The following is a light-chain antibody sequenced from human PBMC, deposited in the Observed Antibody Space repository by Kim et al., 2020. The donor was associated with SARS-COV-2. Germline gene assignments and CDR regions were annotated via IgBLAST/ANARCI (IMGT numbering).Light chain of an antibody. CDR1: EKLGSTW. Sequence: LSPGQSATLTCRASEKLGSTWLAWFQQKPGQSLRLLIYGESSRATGIPEKFSGSGSGTDFTLTISRLEPEDFAVYYCQHYGSSWTFGQGTKVEIK. V-gene: IGKV3-20*01. CDR3: QHYGSSWT. J-gene: IGKJ1*01. CDR2: GES.